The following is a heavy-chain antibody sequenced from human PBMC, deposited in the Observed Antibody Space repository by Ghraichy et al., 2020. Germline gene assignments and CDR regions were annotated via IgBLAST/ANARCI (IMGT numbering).Heavy chain of an antibody. Sequence: GESLNISCAASGFTFSSYAMHWVRQAPGKGLEWVAVISYDGSHKIYADSVKGRFIISRDDSKNTLYMQMDSLRAEDTAVYYCARDPLPGGVSWAGGLDYWGQGTLVTVSS. CDR3: ARDPLPGGVSWAGGLDY. CDR1: GFTFSSYA. J-gene: IGHJ4*02. V-gene: IGHV3-30*03. D-gene: IGHD6-13*01. CDR2: ISYDGSHK.